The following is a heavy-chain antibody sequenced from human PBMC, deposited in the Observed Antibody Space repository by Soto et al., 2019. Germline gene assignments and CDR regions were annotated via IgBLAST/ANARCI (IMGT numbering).Heavy chain of an antibody. Sequence: GGSLRLSCAASGFTFSSYAMSWVRQAPGKGLEWVSAISGSGGSTYYADSVKGRFTISRDNSKNTLYLQMNSLRAEDTAVYYCANDLHGSGSSSKSFVVPPFDYWGQGTLVTVSS. V-gene: IGHV3-23*01. D-gene: IGHD3-10*01. CDR3: ANDLHGSGSSSKSFVVPPFDY. CDR1: GFTFSSYA. J-gene: IGHJ4*02. CDR2: ISGSGGST.